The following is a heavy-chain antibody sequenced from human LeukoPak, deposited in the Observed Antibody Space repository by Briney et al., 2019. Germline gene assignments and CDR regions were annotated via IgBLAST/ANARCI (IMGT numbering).Heavy chain of an antibody. J-gene: IGHJ6*03. D-gene: IGHD5-24*01. CDR1: GGTFSSYA. CDR3: ARDLYLRRDGYNHGYYYYMDV. CDR2: IIPTFGTA. Sequence: GASVKVSCKASGGTFSSYAISWVRQAPGQGLEWMGRIIPTFGTANYAQKFQGRVTITTDESTSTAYMELSSLRSEDTAVYYCARDLYLRRDGYNHGYYYYMDVWGKGTTVTVSS. V-gene: IGHV1-69*05.